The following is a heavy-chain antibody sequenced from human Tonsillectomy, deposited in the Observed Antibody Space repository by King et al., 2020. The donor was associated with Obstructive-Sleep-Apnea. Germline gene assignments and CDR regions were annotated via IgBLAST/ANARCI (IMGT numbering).Heavy chain of an antibody. J-gene: IGHJ4*02. Sequence: VQLQQWGAGLLKPSETLSLICAVYGGSFSDYYWSWIRQPPGEGLEWIGEINHSGSTNYNPSLKSRVTISVDTSKSQFSLKLSSVTAADTAVYYCAIGYCSSTSCYFHYWGQGTLVTVSS. V-gene: IGHV4-34*01. CDR3: AIGYCSSTSCYFHY. D-gene: IGHD2-2*03. CDR2: INHSGST. CDR1: GGSFSDYY.